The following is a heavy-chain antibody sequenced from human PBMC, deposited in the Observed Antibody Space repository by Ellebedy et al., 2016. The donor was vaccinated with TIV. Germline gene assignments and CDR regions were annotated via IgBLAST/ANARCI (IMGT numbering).Heavy chain of an antibody. Sequence: SVKVSXXASGGTFSSYAISWVRQAPGQGLEWMGGIIPIFGTANYAQKFQGRVTITADESTSTAYMELSSLRSEDTAVYYCARARITGTTPKGGAYAFDIWGQGTMVTVSS. J-gene: IGHJ3*02. CDR3: ARARITGTTPKGGAYAFDI. CDR1: GGTFSSYA. D-gene: IGHD1-14*01. CDR2: IIPIFGTA. V-gene: IGHV1-69*13.